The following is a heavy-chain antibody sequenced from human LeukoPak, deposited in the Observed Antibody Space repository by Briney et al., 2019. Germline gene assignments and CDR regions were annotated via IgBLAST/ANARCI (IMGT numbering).Heavy chain of an antibody. J-gene: IGHJ4*02. V-gene: IGHV3-48*02. CDR1: GFTFSTYG. D-gene: IGHD3-22*01. CDR2: IIGSSSII. Sequence: PGGSLRLSCAASGFTFSTYGMNWVRQAPGKGLEWVSYIIGSSSIIHYADSVKGRFTISRDNAKNSLYLQMNSLRDEDTAVYYCARDRTTYYYDSSGYPPYFDYWGQGTLVTVSS. CDR3: ARDRTTYYYDSSGYPPYFDY.